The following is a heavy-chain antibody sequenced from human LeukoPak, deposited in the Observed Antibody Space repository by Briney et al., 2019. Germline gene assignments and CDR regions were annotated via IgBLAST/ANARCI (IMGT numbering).Heavy chain of an antibody. J-gene: IGHJ3*02. D-gene: IGHD6-6*01. Sequence: SETLSLTCTVSGGSISSYYWSWIRQPPGKGLEWIGYIYHSGSTYYNPSLKSRVTISVDRSKNQFSLKLSSVTAADTAVYYCARDRGSSLRGFAFDIWGQGTMVTVSS. CDR2: IYHSGST. V-gene: IGHV4-59*12. CDR1: GGSISSYY. CDR3: ARDRGSSLRGFAFDI.